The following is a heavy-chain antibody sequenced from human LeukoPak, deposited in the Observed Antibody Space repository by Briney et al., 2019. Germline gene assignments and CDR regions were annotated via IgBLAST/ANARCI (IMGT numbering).Heavy chain of an antibody. CDR1: GFTFSSYA. Sequence: GGSLRLSCAASGFTFSSYAMSWVRQAPGKGSEWVSAISGSGGSTYYADSVKGRFTISRDNSKNTLYLQMNSLGAEDTALYYCARSVAASRDYWGQGTLVTVSS. CDR3: ARSVAASRDY. V-gene: IGHV3-23*01. J-gene: IGHJ4*02. D-gene: IGHD2-15*01. CDR2: ISGSGGST.